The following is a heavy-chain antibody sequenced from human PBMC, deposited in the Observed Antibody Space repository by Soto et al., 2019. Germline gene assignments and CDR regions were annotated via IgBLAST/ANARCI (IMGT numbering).Heavy chain of an antibody. CDR1: GGSITSGGYY. D-gene: IGHD3-3*01. CDR3: ARETTLFGVALQTGFDH. Sequence: TSETLSLTCTVSGGSITSGGYYWNWIRQHPGKGLEWIGYIFYTGTTRYNSALQSRVSISVDSTKNHFSLKLTSVTAADTAVYYCARETTLFGVALQTGFDHWGPGTLVTVS. CDR2: IFYTGTT. J-gene: IGHJ5*02. V-gene: IGHV4-31*03.